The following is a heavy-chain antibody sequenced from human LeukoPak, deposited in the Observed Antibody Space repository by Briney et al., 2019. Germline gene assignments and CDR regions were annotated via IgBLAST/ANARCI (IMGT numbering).Heavy chain of an antibody. J-gene: IGHJ3*02. D-gene: IGHD6-6*01. CDR1: GGSISSYY. Sequence: SETLSLTCTVSGGSISSYYWSWIRQPPGKGLEWIGSIYHSGITYYNPSLKSRVAMSVDPSKNQFSLKLASMTAADTAVYYCARGKYSSPEDAFDIWGQGTMVTVSS. CDR2: IYHSGIT. CDR3: ARGKYSSPEDAFDI. V-gene: IGHV4-59*04.